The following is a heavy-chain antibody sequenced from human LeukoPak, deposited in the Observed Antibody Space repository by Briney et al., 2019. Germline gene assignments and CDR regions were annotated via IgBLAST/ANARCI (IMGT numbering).Heavy chain of an antibody. D-gene: IGHD3-9*01. J-gene: IGHJ3*02. CDR3: ARSAGYGLVDI. CDR2: IYSSGST. Sequence: NASETLSLTCSVSGGSISSGSNYWVWLRQPPGKTLEWIGSIYSSGSTYYNSSLKSRVFILMDTSKNHFSLTLTSETAADTALYYCARSAGYGLVDIWGQGTMVTVSS. V-gene: IGHV4-39*07. CDR1: GGSISSGSNY.